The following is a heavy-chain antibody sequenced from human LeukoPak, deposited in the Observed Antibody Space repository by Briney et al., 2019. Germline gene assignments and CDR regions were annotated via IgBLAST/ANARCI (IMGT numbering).Heavy chain of an antibody. CDR2: ISADNGNT. Sequence: ASVKVSCKASGYSFTNYAMNWVRQAPGQGLEWMGWISADNGNTDYAQRFQGRVTMTTDTSTSTAYMELRSLRSDDTAVYYCARGAVAVRFSLRPTGAYYMDVWGKGTTVTVSS. CDR1: GYSFTNYA. CDR3: ARGAVAVRFSLRPTGAYYMDV. V-gene: IGHV1-18*01. J-gene: IGHJ6*03. D-gene: IGHD6-13*01.